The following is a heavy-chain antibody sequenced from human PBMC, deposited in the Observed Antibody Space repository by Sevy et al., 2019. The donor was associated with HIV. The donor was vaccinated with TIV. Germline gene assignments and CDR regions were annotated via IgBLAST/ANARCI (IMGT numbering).Heavy chain of an antibody. Sequence: SETLSLTCTVSGASISNYYWSWIRQPPGKGLEWIGYIYNSGITKKNPSLKSRVTISVDTSKNQFSLKLSSVTAADTAVYHCAREPPYYDILIGYAYGMDVWGQGTTVTVSS. D-gene: IGHD3-9*01. J-gene: IGHJ6*02. CDR1: GASISNYY. V-gene: IGHV4-59*01. CDR3: AREPPYYDILIGYAYGMDV. CDR2: IYNSGIT.